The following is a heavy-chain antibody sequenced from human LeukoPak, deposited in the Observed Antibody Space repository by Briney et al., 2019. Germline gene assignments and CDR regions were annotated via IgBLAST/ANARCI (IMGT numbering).Heavy chain of an antibody. CDR1: GFTFGDHS. Sequence: GRSLRLSCTASGFTFGDHSVSWFRQAPGKGLEWVGFIRSKAYGGTGEYAASVKGRFTISRDDSKSVAYLQMDSLKTEDTAVYYCTREIRYFDWFQADYWGQGTLVTVSS. CDR3: TREIRYFDWFQADY. D-gene: IGHD3-9*01. V-gene: IGHV3-49*03. J-gene: IGHJ4*02. CDR2: IRSKAYGGTG.